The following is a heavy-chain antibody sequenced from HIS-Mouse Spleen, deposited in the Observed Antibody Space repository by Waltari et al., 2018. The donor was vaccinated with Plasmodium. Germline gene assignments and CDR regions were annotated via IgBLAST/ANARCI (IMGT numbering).Heavy chain of an antibody. CDR1: GGSFGGYS. CDR3: ARAPIRDAFDI. V-gene: IGHV4-34*01. Sequence: QVQLQQWGAGLLTPSETLSLTCAVYGGSFGGYSWRWIRQHPGKGLEWIGEINHSGSTNYNPSLKSRVTISVDTSKNQFSLKLSSVTAADTAVYYCARAPIRDAFDIWGQGTMVTVSS. D-gene: IGHD3-9*01. CDR2: INHSGST. J-gene: IGHJ3*02.